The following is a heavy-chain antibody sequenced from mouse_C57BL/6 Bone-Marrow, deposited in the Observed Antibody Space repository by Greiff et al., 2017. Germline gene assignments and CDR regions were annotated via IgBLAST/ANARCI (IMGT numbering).Heavy chain of an antibody. J-gene: IGHJ4*01. Sequence: QVQLQQPGAELVKPGASVKLSCKASGYTFTSYWMHWVKQRPGQGLEWIGMIHPNSGSTNYNEKFKSKATLTVDKSSSTAYMQLSSLTSEDSAVYYCTTVVATEAMDYWGKGTSVTVSS. CDR2: IHPNSGST. V-gene: IGHV1-64*01. D-gene: IGHD1-1*01. CDR3: TTVVATEAMDY. CDR1: GYTFTSYW.